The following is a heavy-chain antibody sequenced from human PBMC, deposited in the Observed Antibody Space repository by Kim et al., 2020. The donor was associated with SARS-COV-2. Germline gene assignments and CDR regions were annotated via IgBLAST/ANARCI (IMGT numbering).Heavy chain of an antibody. CDR2: IIPIFGIA. V-gene: IGHV1-69*04. J-gene: IGHJ2*01. Sequence: SVKVSCKASGGTFSSYAISWVRQAPGQGLEWMGRIIPIFGIANYAQKFQGRVTITADKSTSTAYMELSSLRSEDTAVYYCARDRWGTYCGGDCYPTAMWYFDLWGRGTLVTVSS. CDR1: GGTFSSYA. D-gene: IGHD2-21*02. CDR3: ARDRWGTYCGGDCYPTAMWYFDL.